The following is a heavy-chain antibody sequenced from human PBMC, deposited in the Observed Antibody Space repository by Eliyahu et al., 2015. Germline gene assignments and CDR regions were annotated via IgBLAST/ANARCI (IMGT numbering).Heavy chain of an antibody. CDR3: AKSWEAEDIWYHYSAMDV. J-gene: IGHJ6*02. D-gene: IGHD1-26*01. CDR2: ISASGGTS. Sequence: EVQLLESGGGLVXPGGSLSXSXSASXXTXSRYVMSWVRQAPGKGLEWVSVISASGGTSYYADSVEGRFTISRDNSKNTLYFQMNSLRAEDTAVYFCAKSWEAEDIWYHYSAMDVWGQGTTVTVSS. V-gene: IGHV3-23*01. CDR1: XXTXSRYV.